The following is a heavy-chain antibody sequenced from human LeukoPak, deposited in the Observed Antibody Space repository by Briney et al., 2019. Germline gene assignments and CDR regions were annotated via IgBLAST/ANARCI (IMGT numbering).Heavy chain of an antibody. CDR3: ARDRLGATGHWRIDV. Sequence: SETLSLTCTVSGGSFSSYYWTWIRQPAGKGLEWIGRIYNSGTTNYSPSLESRVTMSLDTSKNRFSLSLSSVAAADTAVYYCARDRLGATGHWRIDVWGRGTLVTVSS. CDR1: GGSFSSYY. D-gene: IGHD1-26*01. V-gene: IGHV4-4*07. J-gene: IGHJ2*01. CDR2: IYNSGTT.